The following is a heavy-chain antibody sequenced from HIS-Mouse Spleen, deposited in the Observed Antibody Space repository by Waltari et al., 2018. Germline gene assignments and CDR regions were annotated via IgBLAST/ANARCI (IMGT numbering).Heavy chain of an antibody. CDR2: IYYSGST. J-gene: IGHJ2*01. Sequence: QLQLQESGPGLVKPSETLSLTCTVSGGPISSSSYYWCWLRQPPGKGLEWIGSIYYSGSTYYNPSLKSRVTISVDTSKNQFSLKLSSVTAADTAVYYCAREIPYSSSWYDWYFDLWGRGTLVTVSS. V-gene: IGHV4-39*07. CDR1: GGPISSSSYY. D-gene: IGHD6-13*01. CDR3: AREIPYSSSWYDWYFDL.